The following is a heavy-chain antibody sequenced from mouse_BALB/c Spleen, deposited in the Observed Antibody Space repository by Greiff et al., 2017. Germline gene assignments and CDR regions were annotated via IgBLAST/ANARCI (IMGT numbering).Heavy chain of an antibody. CDR1: GFTFTDYY. CDR2: IRNKANGYTT. Sequence: EVQGVESGGGLVQPGGSLRLSCATSGFTFTDYYMSWVRQPPGKALEWLGFIRNKANGYTTEYSASVKGRFTISRDTSQSILYLQMNTLRAEDSATYYCARDKRISTVVDYYAMDYWGQGTSVTVSS. V-gene: IGHV7-3*02. D-gene: IGHD1-1*01. CDR3: ARDKRISTVVDYYAMDY. J-gene: IGHJ4*01.